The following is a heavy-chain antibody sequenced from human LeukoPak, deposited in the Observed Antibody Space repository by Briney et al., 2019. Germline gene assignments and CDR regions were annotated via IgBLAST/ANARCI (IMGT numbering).Heavy chain of an antibody. D-gene: IGHD5-18*01. CDR1: GGSISSYY. CDR3: ASLNVDTAMVTY. Sequence: SETLSLTCTVSGGSISSYYWSWIRQPPGKGLEWIGYIYYSGSTNYNPSLKSRVTISVDTSKNQFSLKLSSVTAADTAVYYCASLNVDTAMVTYWDQGTLVTVSS. CDR2: IYYSGST. J-gene: IGHJ4*02. V-gene: IGHV4-59*01.